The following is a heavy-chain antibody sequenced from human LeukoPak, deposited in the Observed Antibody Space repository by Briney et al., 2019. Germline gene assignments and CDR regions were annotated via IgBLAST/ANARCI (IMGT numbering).Heavy chain of an antibody. Sequence: GGSLRLSCVASGFPFSSYWMTWVRQAPGKGLEWVANIKQDGSKKSYVDSVKGRFTISRDNTKNSLYLQMNSLRAEGTAIYYCTRVGYIDEGIDYWGQGTLVTVSS. V-gene: IGHV3-7*04. CDR3: TRVGYIDEGIDY. CDR2: IKQDGSKK. J-gene: IGHJ4*02. D-gene: IGHD5-24*01. CDR1: GFPFSSYW.